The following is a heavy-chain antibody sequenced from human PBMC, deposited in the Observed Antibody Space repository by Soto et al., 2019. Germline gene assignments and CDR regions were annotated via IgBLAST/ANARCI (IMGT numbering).Heavy chain of an antibody. CDR3: ARDGANIVATIYYYYMDV. CDR2: ISSNGGST. D-gene: IGHD5-12*01. CDR1: GFTFSSYA. V-gene: IGHV3-64*01. Sequence: EVQLVESGGGLVQPGGSLRLSCAASGFTFSSYAMHWVSQAPGKGLEYVSAISSNGGSTYYANSVKGRFTISRDNSKNTLYLQMGSLRAEDMAVYYCARDGANIVATIYYYYMDVWGKGTTVTVSS. J-gene: IGHJ6*03.